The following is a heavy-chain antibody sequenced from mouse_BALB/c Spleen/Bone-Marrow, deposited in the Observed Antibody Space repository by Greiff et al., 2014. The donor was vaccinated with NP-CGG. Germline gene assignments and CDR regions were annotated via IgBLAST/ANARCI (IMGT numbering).Heavy chain of an antibody. D-gene: IGHD1-1*02. Sequence: QVQLKESGPGLGKPGASVKISCRASGYAFSSSWVNWVKQRPGQGLEWIGRIYPGDGNTNYNGKFKGKATLTADTSSSTAYMQISSLTSVDSAVYFCARRGTFITSVVDYFDVWGAGTTVTVSS. CDR2: IYPGDGNT. J-gene: IGHJ1*01. CDR1: GYAFSSSW. CDR3: ARRGTFITSVVDYFDV. V-gene: IGHV1-82*01.